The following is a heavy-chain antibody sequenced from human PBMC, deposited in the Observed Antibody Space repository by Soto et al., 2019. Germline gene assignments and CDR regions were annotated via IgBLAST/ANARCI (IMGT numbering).Heavy chain of an antibody. CDR3: ARARGYDYGQHSSYGLDV. D-gene: IGHD5-18*01. J-gene: IGHJ6*02. V-gene: IGHV4-61*01. CDR1: GGSVSSVKYF. Sequence: SETLSLTCNVSGGSVSSVKYFWGWIRQPPGKGLEWIAYIYNNGNTNYNPSLKSRATISVDTSKNQCSLKLTSVTAADSAVYFCARARGYDYGQHSSYGLDVWGPGATVTVSS. CDR2: IYNNGNT.